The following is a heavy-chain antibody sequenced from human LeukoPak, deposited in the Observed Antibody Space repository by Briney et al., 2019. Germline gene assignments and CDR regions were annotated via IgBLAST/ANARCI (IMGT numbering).Heavy chain of an antibody. D-gene: IGHD2-15*01. CDR1: EYSFATYW. Sequence: GESLKFYCKGSEYSFATYWIGWVRQMPGQGLEWMGIIFPGDSDTRYSPSFQGQVTISDDKSISTAYLQWSSLKASDTAIYYCASEYCSGGNCYFDYWGQGTLVTVSS. J-gene: IGHJ4*02. CDR3: ASEYCSGGNCYFDY. CDR2: IFPGDSDT. V-gene: IGHV5-51*01.